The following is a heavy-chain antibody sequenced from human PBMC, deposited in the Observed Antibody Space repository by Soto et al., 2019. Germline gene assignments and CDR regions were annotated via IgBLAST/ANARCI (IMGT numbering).Heavy chain of an antibody. V-gene: IGHV1-2*04. D-gene: IGHD6-13*01. CDR3: ARGRIAAAAPPFIYCYGYHGMLL. J-gene: IGHJ6*02. Sequence: ASVKFSCKASGYTFTGYYMHWVRQAPGQGLEWMGWINPNSGGTNYAQKFQGWVTMTRDTSISTAYMELSRLRSDDTAVYYCARGRIAAAAPPFIYCYGYHGMLLSGQ. CDR1: GYTFTGYY. CDR2: INPNSGGT.